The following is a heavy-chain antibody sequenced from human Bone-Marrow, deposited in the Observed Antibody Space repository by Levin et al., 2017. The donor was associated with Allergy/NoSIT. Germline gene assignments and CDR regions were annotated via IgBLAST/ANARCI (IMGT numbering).Heavy chain of an antibody. Sequence: GGSLRLSCRGSGFAFNTHDMNWVRQAPGQGLEWVSSISGNSHYAYYADSVKGRFSISRDNAKNSMFLHMNSLRVEDTAVYYCARSQGRSGWSYYDYGMDVWGRGTTLTVSS. V-gene: IGHV3-21*06. CDR2: ISGNSHYA. D-gene: IGHD6-19*01. CDR1: GFAFNTHD. J-gene: IGHJ6*02. CDR3: ARSQGRSGWSYYDYGMDV.